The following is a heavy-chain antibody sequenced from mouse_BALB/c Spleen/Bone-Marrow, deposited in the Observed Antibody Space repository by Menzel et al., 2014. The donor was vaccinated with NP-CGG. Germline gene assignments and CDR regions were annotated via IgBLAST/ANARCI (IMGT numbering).Heavy chain of an antibody. D-gene: IGHD2-4*01. CDR1: GYNFISYW. J-gene: IGHJ4*01. CDR3: ARNYDYDGGYYAKDY. CDR2: INPSTGYT. V-gene: IGHV1-7*01. Sequence: QVHVKQSGAELAKPGASVKMSCKASGYNFISYWMHWVKQRPGQGLEWIGYINPSTGYTEYNQKFKDKATLTADKSSSKAYMQLSSLTSEDSAVYYCARNYDYDGGYYAKDYWGQGTSVTVSS.